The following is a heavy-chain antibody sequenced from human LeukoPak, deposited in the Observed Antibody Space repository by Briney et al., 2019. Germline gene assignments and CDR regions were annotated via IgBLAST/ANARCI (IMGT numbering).Heavy chain of an antibody. CDR1: ESTVTDLG. J-gene: IGHJ4*02. V-gene: IGHV1-18*01. Sequence: GASVKVSCKTVESTVTDLGVIWLTRLPGQGLEWLGWLSVNTGSTTYAQKVQGRVTMTAEKSTGTVYMELRSLRADDTAVYYCALDQARSGIQCGYWGQGTLVTVSS. CDR3: ALDQARSGIQCGY. D-gene: IGHD2-21*02. CDR2: LSVNTGST.